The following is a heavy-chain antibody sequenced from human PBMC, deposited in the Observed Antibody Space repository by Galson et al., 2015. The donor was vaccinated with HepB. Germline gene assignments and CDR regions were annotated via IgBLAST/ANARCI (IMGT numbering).Heavy chain of an antibody. V-gene: IGHV3-33*08. CDR1: GFTFSSYG. CDR2: IWYDGSNK. Sequence: SLRLSCAASGFTFSSYGMHWVRQAPGKGLEWVAVIWYDGSNKYYADSVKGRFTISRDNSKNTLYLQMNSLRAEDTAVYYCARDLSESGDQIAVAGVFDYWGQGTLVTVSS. J-gene: IGHJ4*02. CDR3: ARDLSESGDQIAVAGVFDY. D-gene: IGHD6-19*01.